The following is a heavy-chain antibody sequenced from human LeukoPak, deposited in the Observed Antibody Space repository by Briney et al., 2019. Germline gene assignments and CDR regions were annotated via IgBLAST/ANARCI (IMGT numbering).Heavy chain of an antibody. V-gene: IGHV3-7*05. CDR3: ARVNEPERFWDY. Sequence: PGGSLRLSCAASGFTFNSYWMSWVRQAPGKGLEWVANINQDGSEKYYVDSVKGRFTISRDNAKNSLFLQMNSLRAEDTAVYYCARVNEPERFWDYWGQGNQVTVSP. CDR2: INQDGSEK. D-gene: IGHD1-14*01. J-gene: IGHJ4*02. CDR1: GFTFNSYW.